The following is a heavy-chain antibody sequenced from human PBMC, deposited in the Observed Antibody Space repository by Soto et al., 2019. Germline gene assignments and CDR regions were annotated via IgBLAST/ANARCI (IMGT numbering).Heavy chain of an antibody. D-gene: IGHD3-22*01. CDR1: GYTFTSYY. Sequence: ASVKVSCKASGYTFTSYYMHWVRQAPGQGLEWMGIINPSGGSTSYAQKFQGRVTMTRDMSTSTVYMELSSLRSEDTAVYYCARTGGSSGYYAGYFQHWGQGTLVTVSS. CDR3: ARTGGSSGYYAGYFQH. CDR2: INPSGGST. V-gene: IGHV1-46*01. J-gene: IGHJ1*01.